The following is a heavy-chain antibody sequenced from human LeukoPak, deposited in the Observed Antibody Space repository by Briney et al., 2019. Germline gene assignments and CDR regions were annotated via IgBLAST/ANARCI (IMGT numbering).Heavy chain of an antibody. Sequence: ASVKVSCKASGYTFTSYDINWVRQATGQGLEWMGWMNPNSGNTGYAQKFQGRVTMTRNTSISTAYMELSSLRSEDTAVYYRARGLIPSVVVPAAYPERGGYYYYYGMDVWGQGTTVTVSS. D-gene: IGHD2-2*01. CDR3: ARGLIPSVVVPAAYPERGGYYYYYGMDV. CDR2: MNPNSGNT. J-gene: IGHJ6*02. V-gene: IGHV1-8*01. CDR1: GYTFTSYD.